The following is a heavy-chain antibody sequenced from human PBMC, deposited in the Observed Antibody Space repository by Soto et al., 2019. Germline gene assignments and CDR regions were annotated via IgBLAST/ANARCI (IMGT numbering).Heavy chain of an antibody. CDR3: ARGSHLLRYFDWLLHPLLY. V-gene: IGHV4-59*01. J-gene: IGHJ4*02. CDR1: GASISRYY. D-gene: IGHD3-9*01. Sequence: SETLSLTCTVSGASISRYYWSWIRQSPGKGLEWIGYLYNTGSTIYNPSLKSRVTISVDTSKNQFSLKMNSVTAADTAVYYCARGSHLLRYFDWLLHPLLYWGQGTLVTVSS. CDR2: LYNTGST.